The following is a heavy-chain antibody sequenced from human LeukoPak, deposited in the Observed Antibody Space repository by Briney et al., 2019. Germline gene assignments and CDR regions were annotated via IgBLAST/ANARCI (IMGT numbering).Heavy chain of an antibody. CDR2: IHYSGST. CDR3: ARGYYDSSGSSNTFDI. V-gene: IGHV4-59*02. D-gene: IGHD3-22*01. CDR1: GASVSSSY. Sequence: SETLSLTCTVSGASVSSSYWSWIRQPPGKGLEWIGYIHYSGSTNYHPSLKSRVTISVDTSKNQFSLNLSSVTAADSAVYYCARGYYDSSGSSNTFDIWGQGTTVIVSS. J-gene: IGHJ3*02.